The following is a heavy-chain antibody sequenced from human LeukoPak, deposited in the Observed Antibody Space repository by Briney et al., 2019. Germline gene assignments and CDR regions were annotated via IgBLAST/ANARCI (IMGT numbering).Heavy chain of an antibody. Sequence: GGSLRLSCAASGFTFSSYAMHWVRQAPGKGLEWVAVISYDGSNKYYADSVKGRFTISRDSSKNTLYLQMNSLRAEDTAVYYCARRGRYCSSTSCNNWFDPWGQGALVTVSS. CDR2: ISYDGSNK. CDR1: GFTFSSYA. J-gene: IGHJ5*02. V-gene: IGHV3-30-3*01. CDR3: ARRGRYCSSTSCNNWFDP. D-gene: IGHD2-2*01.